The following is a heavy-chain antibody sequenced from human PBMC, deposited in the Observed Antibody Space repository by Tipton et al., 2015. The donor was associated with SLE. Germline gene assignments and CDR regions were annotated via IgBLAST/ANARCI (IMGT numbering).Heavy chain of an antibody. D-gene: IGHD3-10*01. CDR2: IYHSGST. CDR1: GGSFSGYS. V-gene: IGHV4-38-2*01. Sequence: TLSLTCAVYGGSFSGYSWGWLRQPQGKGLEWIGSIYHSGSTYYSPSLKSRVTISVDTSKNQFSLKLSSVTAADTAVYYCAKRFGSGAFDIWGQGTMVTVSS. CDR3: AKRFGSGAFDI. J-gene: IGHJ3*02.